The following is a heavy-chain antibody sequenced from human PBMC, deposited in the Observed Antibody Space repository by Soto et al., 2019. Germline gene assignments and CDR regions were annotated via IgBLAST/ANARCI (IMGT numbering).Heavy chain of an antibody. D-gene: IGHD3-3*01. V-gene: IGHV4-34*01. J-gene: IGHJ4*01. CDR3: ARGGITIYDYGSDL. CDR2: INPSGST. CDR1: SGSFSGHY. Sequence: PQTLSLTCAVYSGSFSGHYWSWIRQPPGKGLEWIGEINPSGSTKYNPSLKSRVTISVDTSRNQFSLKLSSVTAADTAVFYCARGGITIYDYGSDLWGQGTMVTVSS.